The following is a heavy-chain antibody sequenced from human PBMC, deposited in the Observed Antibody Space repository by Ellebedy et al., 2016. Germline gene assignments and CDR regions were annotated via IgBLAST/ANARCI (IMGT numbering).Heavy chain of an antibody. D-gene: IGHD3-16*01. CDR2: INPNSGGT. J-gene: IGHJ4*02. Sequence: ASVKVSXKASGYTFTGYYMHWVRQAPGQGLEWMGWINPNSGGTNYAQKFQGRVTMTEDTSTDTAYMELSSLRSEDTAVYYCATVESRRRGLGDYWGQGTLVTVSS. CDR3: ATVESRRRGLGDY. V-gene: IGHV1-2*02. CDR1: GYTFTGYY.